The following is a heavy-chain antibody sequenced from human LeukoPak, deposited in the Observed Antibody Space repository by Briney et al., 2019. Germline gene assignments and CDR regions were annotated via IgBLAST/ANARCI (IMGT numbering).Heavy chain of an antibody. D-gene: IGHD6-13*01. CDR3: SIAAAGTLIAVAGTFDY. J-gene: IGHJ4*02. Sequence: ASETLSLTCTVSGGSISSSSYYWGWIRQPPGKGLEWIGSIYYSGSTYYNPSLKSRVTISVDTSKNQFSLKLSSVTAADTAVYYCSIAAAGTLIAVAGTFDYWGQGTLVIVSS. CDR2: IYYSGST. V-gene: IGHV4-39*01. CDR1: GGSISSSSYY.